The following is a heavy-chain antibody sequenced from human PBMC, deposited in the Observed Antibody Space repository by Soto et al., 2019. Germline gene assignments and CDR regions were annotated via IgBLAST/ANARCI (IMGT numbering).Heavy chain of an antibody. CDR2: ISAYNGNT. Sequence: ASVKVSCKASGYTFTSYGISWVRQAPGQGLEWMGWISAYNGNTNYAQKLQGRVTMTTDTSTSTAYMELRRLRSDDTAVYYCAVYYDDSSGYYSVDPWGQGTLVTVSS. V-gene: IGHV1-18*04. J-gene: IGHJ5*02. D-gene: IGHD3-22*01. CDR1: GYTFTSYG. CDR3: AVYYDDSSGYYSVDP.